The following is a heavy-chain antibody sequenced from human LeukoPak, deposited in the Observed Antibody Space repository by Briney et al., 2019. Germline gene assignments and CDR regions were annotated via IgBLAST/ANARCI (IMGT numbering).Heavy chain of an antibody. D-gene: IGHD3-3*01. V-gene: IGHV4-31*03. Sequence: PSETLSLTCTVSGGSISSGGYYWSWIRQHPGKGLEWIGYIYYSGSTYYNPSLKSRVTISVDTSKNQFSLKLSSVTAADTAVYYCARALTVLRFLEWLPPHNWFDPWGQGTLVTVSS. CDR2: IYYSGST. CDR1: GGSISSGGYY. CDR3: ARALTVLRFLEWLPPHNWFDP. J-gene: IGHJ5*02.